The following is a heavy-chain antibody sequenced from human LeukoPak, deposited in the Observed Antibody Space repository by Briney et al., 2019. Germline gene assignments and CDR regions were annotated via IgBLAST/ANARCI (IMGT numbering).Heavy chain of an antibody. Sequence: PGGSLRLSCAASGFTFSSYAMSWVRQAPGKGLEWVGRIRSKTDGGTTDYAAPVKGRFTISRDDSKNTLYLQMNSLKTEDTAVYYCTTVRGYSVTFDYWGQGALVTVSS. CDR2: IRSKTDGGTT. D-gene: IGHD5-18*01. CDR1: GFTFSSYA. V-gene: IGHV3-15*01. J-gene: IGHJ4*02. CDR3: TTVRGYSVTFDY.